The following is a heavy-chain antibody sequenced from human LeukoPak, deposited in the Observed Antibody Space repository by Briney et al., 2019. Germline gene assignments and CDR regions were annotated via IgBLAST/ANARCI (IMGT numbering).Heavy chain of an antibody. CDR1: GFTFSSYS. V-gene: IGHV3-21*04. D-gene: IGHD3-16*01. J-gene: IGHJ4*02. Sequence: GGSLRLSCAASGFTFSSYSMNWVRQAPGKGLEWVSSISSTSSYIYYADSLKGRFTISRDNAKNSLYLQMNSLRAEDTAVYYCARAPYGDNGYTAEVADYWGQGTLVTVSS. CDR2: ISSTSSYI. CDR3: ARAPYGDNGYTAEVADY.